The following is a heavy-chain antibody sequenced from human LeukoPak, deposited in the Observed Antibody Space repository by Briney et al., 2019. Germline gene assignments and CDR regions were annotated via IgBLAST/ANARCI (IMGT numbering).Heavy chain of an antibody. CDR3: ARDGNSVYYSNPFAEYFQH. Sequence: SVKVSCKASGGTFSSYAISWVRQAPGQGLEWMGGIIPIFGTANYAQKFQGRVTITADESTSTAYMELSSLRSEDTAVYYCARDGNSVYYSNPFAEYFQHGGQGTLVTVSS. CDR2: IIPIFGTA. CDR1: GGTFSSYA. J-gene: IGHJ1*01. V-gene: IGHV1-69*01. D-gene: IGHD3-22*01.